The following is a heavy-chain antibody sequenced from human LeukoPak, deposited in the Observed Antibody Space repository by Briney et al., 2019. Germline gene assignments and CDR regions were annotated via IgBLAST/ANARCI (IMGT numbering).Heavy chain of an antibody. CDR2: IYYSGST. V-gene: IGHV4-61*01. J-gene: IGHJ4*02. D-gene: IGHD2-15*01. Sequence: SETLSLTCTVSGGSVSSGSYYWSWIRQPPGKGLEWIGYIYYSGSTNYNPSLESRVTISVDTSKNQFSLKLSSVTAADTAVYYCARGYCSGGSCYSRTLGYWGQGTLVTVSS. CDR3: ARGYCSGGSCYSRTLGY. CDR1: GGSVSSGSYY.